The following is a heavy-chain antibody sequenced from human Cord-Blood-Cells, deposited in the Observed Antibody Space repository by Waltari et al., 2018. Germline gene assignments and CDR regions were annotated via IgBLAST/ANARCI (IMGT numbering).Heavy chain of an antibody. CDR2: SNAGNGNT. D-gene: IGHD1-1*01. CDR3: ARDAGLAFDI. V-gene: IGHV1-3*01. CDR1: GYTFTSYA. J-gene: IGHJ3*02. Sequence: QVQLVQSGAEVKKPGASVKVSCKASGYTFTSYAMHWVRQAPGQRLWWMGWSNAGNGNTKYSQKFQGRVTITRDTSASTAYMELSSLRSEDTAVYYCARDAGLAFDIWGQGTMVTVSS.